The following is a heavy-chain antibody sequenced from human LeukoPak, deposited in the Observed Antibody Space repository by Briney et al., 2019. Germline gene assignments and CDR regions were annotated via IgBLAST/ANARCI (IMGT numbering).Heavy chain of an antibody. CDR3: ARGTAAAPSYWFDP. V-gene: IGHV1-2*02. CDR2: INPKSGGT. D-gene: IGHD6-13*01. Sequence: GASVKVSCKASGYTFTAYHMHWVQQAPGQGLEWMGWINPKSGGTNYAQKFQGRVTLTRDTSISTAYMELSRLRSDDTAVYYCARGTAAAPSYWFDPWGQGTLVTVSS. CDR1: GYTFTAYH. J-gene: IGHJ5*02.